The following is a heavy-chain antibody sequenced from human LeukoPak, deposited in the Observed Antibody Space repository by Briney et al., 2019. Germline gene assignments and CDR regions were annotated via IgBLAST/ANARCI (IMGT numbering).Heavy chain of an antibody. V-gene: IGHV1-46*01. CDR2: IIPSGGST. D-gene: IGHD2-21*02. Sequence: GASVKVSCKASGYTFTSYYMHWVRQAPGQGLEWMGIIIPSGGSTSYAQKFQGRVTMTRDMSTSTVYMEPSSLRSEDTAVYYCAAEGRGCGGDCYHDYWGQGTLVTVS. J-gene: IGHJ4*02. CDR1: GYTFTSYY. CDR3: AAEGRGCGGDCYHDY.